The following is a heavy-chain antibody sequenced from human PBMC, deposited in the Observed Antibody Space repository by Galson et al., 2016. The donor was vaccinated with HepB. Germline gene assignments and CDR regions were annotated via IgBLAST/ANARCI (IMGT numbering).Heavy chain of an antibody. D-gene: IGHD3-22*01. J-gene: IGHJ4*02. Sequence: SLRLSCAASGFTFSSYSMNWVRQAPGKGLEWVSSISTSSKYVYYADSVKGRFTISRDNAKSSLYLDINSLRAEDTAVYYCARPLYDSIGYYYSPPHSPCDYWGQGTLVTVSS. CDR2: ISTSSKYV. CDR1: GFTFSSYS. CDR3: ARPLYDSIGYYYSPPHSPCDY. V-gene: IGHV3-21*01.